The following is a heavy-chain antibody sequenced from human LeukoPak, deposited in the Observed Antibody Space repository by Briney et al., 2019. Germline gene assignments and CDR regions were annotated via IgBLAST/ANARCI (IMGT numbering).Heavy chain of an antibody. CDR2: IYPGDSDT. CDR1: GYSFTSYW. D-gene: IGHD3-22*01. CDR3: ALTTPDSGVNYYDSSGYYSGAFDI. Sequence: GESLKISCKGSGYSFTSYWIGWVRQMPGKGLEWMGIIYPGDSDTRYSPSFQGQVTISADKSISTAYLQWSSLKASDTAMYYCALTTPDSGVNYYDSSGYYSGAFDIWGQGTMVTVSS. J-gene: IGHJ3*02. V-gene: IGHV5-51*01.